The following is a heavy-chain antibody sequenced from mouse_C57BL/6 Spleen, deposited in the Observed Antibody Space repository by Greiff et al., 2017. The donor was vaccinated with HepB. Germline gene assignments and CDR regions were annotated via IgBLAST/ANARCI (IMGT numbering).Heavy chain of an antibody. J-gene: IGHJ1*03. Sequence: QVQLQQSGAELVKPGASVKISCKASGYTFTDYYINWVKQRPGQGLEWIGKIGPGSGSTYYNEKFKGKATLTADKSSSTAYRQLSSLTSEDSAVYFCARFAYYYGSTRYWYFDVWGTGTTVTVSS. CDR3: ARFAYYYGSTRYWYFDV. D-gene: IGHD1-1*01. V-gene: IGHV1-77*01. CDR1: GYTFTDYY. CDR2: IGPGSGST.